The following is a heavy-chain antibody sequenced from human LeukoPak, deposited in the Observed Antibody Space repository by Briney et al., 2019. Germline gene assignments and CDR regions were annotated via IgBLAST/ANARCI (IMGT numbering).Heavy chain of an antibody. Sequence: QTGGSLRLSCAASGFTFSSYAMSWVRQAPGKGLEWVSDISDSGSNTYYADSVKGRFTISRDNSKNTLYLQMNSLRVEDTAVYYCAKKYSTGLDPWGQGTLVTVSS. V-gene: IGHV3-23*01. J-gene: IGHJ5*02. CDR1: GFTFSSYA. CDR2: ISDSGSNT. D-gene: IGHD1-26*01. CDR3: AKKYSTGLDP.